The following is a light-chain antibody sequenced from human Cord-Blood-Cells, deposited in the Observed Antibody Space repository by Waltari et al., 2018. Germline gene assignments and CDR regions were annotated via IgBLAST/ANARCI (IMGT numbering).Light chain of an antibody. Sequence: DIVMTQSPLSLPVTPGEPASISCRSSQSLLHSNGYNYLDWYLQKPGQSPQLLIYLGSNRASGVPDRLGGSGPVKDFTLKISRVEAEDVGVYYCMQALQTPRTFGQGPKVEIK. CDR3: MQALQTPRT. CDR2: LGS. J-gene: IGKJ1*01. V-gene: IGKV2-28*01. CDR1: QSLLHSNGYNY.